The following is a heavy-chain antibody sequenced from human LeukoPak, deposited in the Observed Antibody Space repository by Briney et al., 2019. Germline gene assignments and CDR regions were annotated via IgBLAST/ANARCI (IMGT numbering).Heavy chain of an antibody. CDR3: ANFHYYGSGSYYNGDFDY. CDR2: ISSSGSTI. CDR1: GFTFSDYY. V-gene: IGHV3-11*04. D-gene: IGHD3-10*01. J-gene: IGHJ4*02. Sequence: PGGSLRLSCAASGFTFSDYYMSWIRQAPGKGLEGVSYISSSGSTIYYADSVKGGFTISRDNAKNSLYLQMNSLRAEDTAVYYCANFHYYGSGSYYNGDFDYWGQGTLVTVSS.